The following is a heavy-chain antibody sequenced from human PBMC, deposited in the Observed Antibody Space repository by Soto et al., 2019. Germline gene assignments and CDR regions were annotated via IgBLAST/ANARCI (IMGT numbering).Heavy chain of an antibody. J-gene: IGHJ4*02. D-gene: IGHD2-21*02. Sequence: QVQLVQSGAEVKKPGASVKVSCTASGDTFTDYYIHWVRQAPGQGLEWMGTVNPSGGNTTYAQPCLGRMTMTCDTSTRTLYMELTSLTSEDTAVYYFARGGHVVVVTAALDYWGQGTLVTVSS. CDR2: VNPSGGNT. CDR3: ARGGHVVVVTAALDY. V-gene: IGHV1-46*01. CDR1: GDTFTDYY.